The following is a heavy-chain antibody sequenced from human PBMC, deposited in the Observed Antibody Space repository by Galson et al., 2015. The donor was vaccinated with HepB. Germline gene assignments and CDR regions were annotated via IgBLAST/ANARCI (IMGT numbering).Heavy chain of an antibody. CDR2: ISNNGGST. CDR1: GFTFSTYA. Sequence: SLRLSCAASGFTFSTYAMHWVRQAPGKRLEYVSGISNNGGSTSYADSVKGRFTISRDNSKNTLYLQMSSLRAEDMGVYYRVKTQLGDSGSHPLGYWGQGTLVTVSS. J-gene: IGHJ4*02. CDR3: VKTQLGDSGSHPLGY. V-gene: IGHV3-64D*06. D-gene: IGHD3-10*01.